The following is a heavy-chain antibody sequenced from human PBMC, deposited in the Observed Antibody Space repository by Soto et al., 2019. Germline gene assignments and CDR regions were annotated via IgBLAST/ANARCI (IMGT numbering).Heavy chain of an antibody. V-gene: IGHV1-2*02. CDR2: INPNSGDT. J-gene: IGHJ6*02. Sequence: GASVKVSCKASGYTFTGYYVHWVRQAPGQGLEWMGWINPNSGDTYLAQRFQGRVTMNRDTSIGTAYMELRGLTSDDTAEYYCAKVGAIAAACTRVYLYIAMDEWGQGTTVTVSS. CDR1: GYTFTGYY. D-gene: IGHD6-13*01. CDR3: AKVGAIAAACTRVYLYIAMDE.